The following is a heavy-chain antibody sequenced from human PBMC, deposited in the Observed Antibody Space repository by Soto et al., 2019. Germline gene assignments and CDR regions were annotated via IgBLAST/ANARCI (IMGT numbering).Heavy chain of an antibody. CDR3: ARHLRDYSFDS. Sequence: QVQLVQSGAEVKKPGASVKVSCKASGYTFTMHAITWVRQAPGQGLEGMGWISPYNDDTNYSRKFQGRVTMTRDTSTRTAYMELRNLKSDATAVYYFARHLRDYSFDSRGQGPLVTVSS. CDR2: ISPYNDDT. CDR1: GYTFTMHA. V-gene: IGHV1-18*04. J-gene: IGHJ4*02.